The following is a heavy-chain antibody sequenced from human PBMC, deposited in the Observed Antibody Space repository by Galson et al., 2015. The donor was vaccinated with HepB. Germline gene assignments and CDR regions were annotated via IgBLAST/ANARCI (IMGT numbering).Heavy chain of an antibody. V-gene: IGHV3-23*01. J-gene: IGHJ5*02. CDR3: TKEDAAKGPSWFGHAPLSSGAYVGTASPGSVATDAFLDP. CDR1: GFRFSSGA. D-gene: IGHD3-10*01. CDR2: ISGGGHNA. Sequence: SLRLSCAASGFRFSSGAMSWVRQAPGKGPEWVSSISGGGHNAYYEDSGKGRFTISRDNSKGTVFLQMSSLGAADTAVYYCTKEDAAKGPSWFGHAPLSSGAYVGTASPGSVATDAFLDP.